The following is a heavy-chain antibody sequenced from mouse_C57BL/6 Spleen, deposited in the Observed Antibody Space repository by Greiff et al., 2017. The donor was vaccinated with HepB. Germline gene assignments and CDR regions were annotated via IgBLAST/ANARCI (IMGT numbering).Heavy chain of an antibody. Sequence: EVMLVESGGDLVKPGGSLKLSCAASGFTFSSYGMSWVRQTPDKRLEWVATISSGGSYTYYPDSVKGRFTISRDNAKNTLYLQMSSLKSEDTAMYYCARQGNDYDGPYAMDYWGQGTSVTVSS. D-gene: IGHD2-4*01. CDR1: GFTFSSYG. CDR2: ISSGGSYT. J-gene: IGHJ4*01. V-gene: IGHV5-6*01. CDR3: ARQGNDYDGPYAMDY.